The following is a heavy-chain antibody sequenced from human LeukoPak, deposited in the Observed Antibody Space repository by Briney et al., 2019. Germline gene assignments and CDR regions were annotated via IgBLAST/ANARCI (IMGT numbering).Heavy chain of an antibody. CDR1: GYSISSGYY. Sequence: SETLSLTCAVSGYSISSGYYWGWIRQPPGKGLEWIGSIYHSGSTYYNPSLKSRVTISVDTSKNQFSLKLSSVTAADTAVYYCARHFPANXXFDIWGQGTMVTVSS. CDR2: IYHSGST. CDR3: ARHFPANXXFDI. J-gene: IGHJ3*02. D-gene: IGHD2-2*01. V-gene: IGHV4-38-2*01.